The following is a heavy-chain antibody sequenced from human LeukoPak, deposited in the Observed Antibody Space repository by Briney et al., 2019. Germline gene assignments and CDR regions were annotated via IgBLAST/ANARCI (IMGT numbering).Heavy chain of an antibody. CDR2: IIPTFGTA. J-gene: IGHJ6*03. CDR1: GGTFSSYA. Sequence: GASVKVSCKASGGTFSSYAISWVRQAPGQGLEWMGGIIPTFGTANYAQKFQGRVTITTDESTSTAYMELSSLRSEDTAVYYCARSSGYYYYMDVWGKGTTVTVSS. CDR3: ARSSGYYYYMDV. V-gene: IGHV1-69*05. D-gene: IGHD6-6*01.